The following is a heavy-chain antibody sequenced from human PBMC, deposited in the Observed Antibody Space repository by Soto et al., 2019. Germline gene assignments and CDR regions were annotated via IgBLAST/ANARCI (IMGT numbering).Heavy chain of an antibody. V-gene: IGHV3-33*01. CDR1: GFTLSSYG. CDR2: IWYDGRNK. J-gene: IGHJ6*03. Sequence: GGSLRLSCAASGFTLSSYGVHWVRKAPGKGLEWVAVIWYDGRNKYYADSVKGRFTISRDNSKNTLYLQMNSLRAEDTAVYYCARILSPYYYYYMDVWGKGTTVSVSS. CDR3: ARILSPYYYYYMDV.